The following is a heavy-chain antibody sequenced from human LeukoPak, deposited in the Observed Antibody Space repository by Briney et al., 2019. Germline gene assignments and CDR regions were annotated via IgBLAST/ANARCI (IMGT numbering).Heavy chain of an antibody. CDR2: INTDGSFS. CDR1: GFTFSDYW. D-gene: IGHD1-26*01. J-gene: IGHJ4*02. CDR3: AREAKVGGALQY. Sequence: GGSLRLSCAASGFTFSDYWMRWVRQAPGKGLVWVSRINTDGSFSRYADSVQGRFTISRDTAKNTLFLQMNSLRAEDTAVYYCAREAKVGGALQYWGQGILVTVSS. V-gene: IGHV3-74*01.